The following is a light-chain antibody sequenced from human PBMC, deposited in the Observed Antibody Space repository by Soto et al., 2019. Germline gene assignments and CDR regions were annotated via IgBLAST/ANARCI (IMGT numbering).Light chain of an antibody. CDR3: AAWDVSLKGFV. CDR1: ISNIGINT. Sequence: QSLLTQPPSASGTPGQRFTFSCSGSISNIGINTVNWYRQLPGTAPQLLISDNHRRPSGVPDRFSGSKYGTSASLAISGLQSDDEATYFCAAWDVSLKGFVFGTGTKVTV. V-gene: IGLV1-44*01. J-gene: IGLJ1*01. CDR2: DNH.